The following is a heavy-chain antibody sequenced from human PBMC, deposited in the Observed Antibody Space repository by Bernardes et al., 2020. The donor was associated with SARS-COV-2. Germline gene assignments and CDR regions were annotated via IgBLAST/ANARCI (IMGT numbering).Heavy chain of an antibody. J-gene: IGHJ4*02. CDR2: ISGSGDNT. CDR1: GFPFSDYA. V-gene: IGHV3-23*01. D-gene: IGHD3-10*01. CDR3: AKDGRMTPLL. Sequence: GGSLRLCCAASGFPFSDYAMTWVRQAPGKGLEWVSAISGSGDNTYYADSVRGRFTISRDNSKNTLYLQMNSLRAEDTAVYYCAKDGRMTPLLWGQGTLVTVSS.